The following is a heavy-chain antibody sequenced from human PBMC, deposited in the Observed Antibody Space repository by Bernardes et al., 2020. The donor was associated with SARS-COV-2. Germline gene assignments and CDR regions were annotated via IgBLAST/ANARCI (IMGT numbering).Heavy chain of an antibody. CDR3: ANDAGVDVFFDY. D-gene: IGHD3-16*01. Sequence: GSLRLSCVASGFTFTDYGMAWVRQAPGKGLEWVSTINNVGDNTHYADSVKGRFSISRDNSKRMMYLQMNSLRAEDTAVYYCANDAGVDVFFDYWGRGTLVTVSS. V-gene: IGHV3-23*01. J-gene: IGHJ4*02. CDR2: INNVGDNT. CDR1: GFTFTDYG.